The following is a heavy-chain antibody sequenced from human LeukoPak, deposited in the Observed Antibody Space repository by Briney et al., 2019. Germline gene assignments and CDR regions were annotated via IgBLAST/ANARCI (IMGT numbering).Heavy chain of an antibody. Sequence: VSPYTACHVAGWNFNTYWIGLVREMPGNRLERMGIIYPGDYDTRYSPSFQGQVTISADTSVTTAYLQWSSLKASDTAMYYCARHRDYHRSRYFDYWGQGTLVTVSS. CDR1: GWNFNTYW. J-gene: IGHJ4*02. CDR2: IYPGDYDT. D-gene: IGHD2-2*01. V-gene: IGHV5-51*01. CDR3: ARHRDYHRSRYFDY.